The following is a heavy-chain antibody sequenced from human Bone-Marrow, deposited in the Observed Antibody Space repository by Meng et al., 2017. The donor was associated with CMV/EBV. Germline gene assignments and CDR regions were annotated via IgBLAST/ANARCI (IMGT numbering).Heavy chain of an antibody. V-gene: IGHV3-23*03. Sequence: GESLKISCAASGFTFSSYAMSWVRQAPGKGLEWVSIIYSGGSSTYYADSVKGRFTISRDYSKNTLYLQVNSLRAEDTAVYYCAKGEGIAARRSYYFDYWGQGTLVTVSS. CDR3: AKGEGIAARRSYYFDY. CDR1: GFTFSSYA. J-gene: IGHJ4*02. CDR2: IYSGGSST. D-gene: IGHD6-6*01.